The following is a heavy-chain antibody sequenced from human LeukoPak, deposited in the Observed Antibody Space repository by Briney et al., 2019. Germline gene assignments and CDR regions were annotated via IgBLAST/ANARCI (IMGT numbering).Heavy chain of an antibody. D-gene: IGHD2-2*01. Sequence: PGGSLRLSCAASGFTFSSYAMSWVRQAPGKGLEWVSAISGSGGSTYYADSVKGWFTISRDNSKNTLYLQMNSLRAEDTAVYYCAKDNIVVVPAAGGFDYWGQGTLVTVSS. J-gene: IGHJ4*02. V-gene: IGHV3-23*01. CDR3: AKDNIVVVPAAGGFDY. CDR1: GFTFSSYA. CDR2: ISGSGGST.